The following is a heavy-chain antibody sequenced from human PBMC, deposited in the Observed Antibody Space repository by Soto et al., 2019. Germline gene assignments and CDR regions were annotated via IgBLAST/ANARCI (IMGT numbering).Heavy chain of an antibody. J-gene: IGHJ4*02. CDR3: AKKSTDSSGYSDY. CDR1: EFTFSNYA. D-gene: IGHD2-2*01. Sequence: GGSLRLSCAASEFTFSNYAMSWVRQAPGKGLEWVSGISGSGGSSYYADSVKGRFTISRDNSKNTLYLQMDSLRAEDTAVYYCAKKSTDSSGYSDYWGQGTVVTVSS. CDR2: ISGSGGSS. V-gene: IGHV3-23*01.